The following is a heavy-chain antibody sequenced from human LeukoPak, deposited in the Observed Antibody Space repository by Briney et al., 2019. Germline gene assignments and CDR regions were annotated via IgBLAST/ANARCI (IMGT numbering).Heavy chain of an antibody. J-gene: IGHJ4*02. Sequence: PSQTLSLTCAISGDIVSSNRAAWNWIRQSPSRGLEWLGRTYYRSKWYNDYAVSVKSRITINPDTSKNQFSLQLDSVTPEDTAVYYCARDSGAIFGVVIGYYFDYWGQGTLVTVSS. CDR2: TYYRSKWYN. CDR3: ARDSGAIFGVVIGYYFDY. CDR1: GDIVSSNRAA. V-gene: IGHV6-1*01. D-gene: IGHD3-3*01.